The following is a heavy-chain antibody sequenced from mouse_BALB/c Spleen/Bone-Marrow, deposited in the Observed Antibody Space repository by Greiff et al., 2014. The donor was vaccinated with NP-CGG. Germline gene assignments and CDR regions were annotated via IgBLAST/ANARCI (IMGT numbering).Heavy chain of an antibody. V-gene: IGHV5-6-5*01. CDR1: GFTFSSYA. CDR3: ARGGGCYYAMDY. J-gene: IGHJ4*01. CDR2: ISSGGST. Sequence: EVQLVESGGGLVKPGGSLELSCAASGFTFSSYAMSWVRQTPEKRLEWVASISSGGSTYYPDSVKGRFTISRDNARNILYLQMSSLRSEDTAMYYCARGGGCYYAMDYWGQGTSVTVSS.